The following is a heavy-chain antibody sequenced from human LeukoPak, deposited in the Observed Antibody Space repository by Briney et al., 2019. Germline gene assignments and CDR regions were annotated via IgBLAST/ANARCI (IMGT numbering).Heavy chain of an antibody. Sequence: GGSLRLPCAASGFTFSSYAMSWGRQAPGKGLEWVSVISGTGDTTYYAASVKGRFTISRDNSKNTLYLQMNSLRAEDTAGYYCATPDRGYGGIFVYWGQGTLVTVSS. CDR1: GFTFSSYA. V-gene: IGHV3-23*01. J-gene: IGHJ4*02. CDR2: ISGTGDTT. CDR3: ATPDRGYGGIFVY. D-gene: IGHD4-23*01.